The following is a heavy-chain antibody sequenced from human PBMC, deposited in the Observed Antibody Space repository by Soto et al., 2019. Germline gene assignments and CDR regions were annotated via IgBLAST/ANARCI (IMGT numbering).Heavy chain of an antibody. J-gene: IGHJ4*02. CDR3: ARVVFRANDFDY. Sequence: ASVKVSCKASGYAFTSYGSSWVRQAPGQGLEWMGWISAYNGNTNYAQKLQGRVTMTTDTSTNTAYMELRSLRSDDTAVYYCARVVFRANDFDYWGQGILVTVSS. D-gene: IGHD1-26*01. CDR2: ISAYNGNT. CDR1: GYAFTSYG. V-gene: IGHV1-18*01.